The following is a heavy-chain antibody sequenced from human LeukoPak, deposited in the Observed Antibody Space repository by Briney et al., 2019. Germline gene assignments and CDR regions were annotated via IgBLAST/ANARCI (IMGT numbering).Heavy chain of an antibody. J-gene: IGHJ4*02. CDR3: ARDSPLEGEAMARPTDY. Sequence: ASVKVSCKASGYTFTSYGIGWVRQAPGQGGEWMGWISAYNGNTNYAQKLQGRVTMTTDTSTSTAYRELRSLSSDDTAVYHCARDSPLEGEAMARPTDYWGQGTLVTVSS. CDR2: ISAYNGNT. CDR1: GYTFTSYG. D-gene: IGHD3-10*01. V-gene: IGHV1-18*01.